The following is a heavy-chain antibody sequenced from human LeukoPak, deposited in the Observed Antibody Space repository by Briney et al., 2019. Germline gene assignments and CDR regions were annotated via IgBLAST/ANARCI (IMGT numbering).Heavy chain of an antibody. Sequence: EPSETLSLTCAVYGGSFSGYYWSWIRQPPGKGLEWIGEINHSGSTKYNPSLKSRVTISVDTSKNQFSLKLSSVTAADTAVYYCARDGSAAAAGYNWFDPWGQGTLVTVSS. V-gene: IGHV4-34*01. CDR1: GGSFSGYY. D-gene: IGHD6-13*01. CDR3: ARDGSAAAAGYNWFDP. CDR2: INHSGST. J-gene: IGHJ5*02.